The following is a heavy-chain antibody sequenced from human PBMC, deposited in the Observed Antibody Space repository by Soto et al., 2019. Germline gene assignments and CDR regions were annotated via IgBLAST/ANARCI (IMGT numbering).Heavy chain of an antibody. D-gene: IGHD5-18*01. Sequence: GGSLRLSCAVSGVTLTSVWMNWIRQAPGKGPEWVGRIRSATDGGTTDYAAPVKGRFTISRHDSENTLYLQMNSLKSEDTAVNYCSHGYYQYFNSWGQGTLVTVSS. CDR2: IRSATDGGTT. V-gene: IGHV3-15*07. J-gene: IGHJ4*02. CDR1: GVTLTSVW. CDR3: SHGYYQYFNS.